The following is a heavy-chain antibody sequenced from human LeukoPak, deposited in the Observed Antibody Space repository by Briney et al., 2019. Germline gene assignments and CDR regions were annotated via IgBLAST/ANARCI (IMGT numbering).Heavy chain of an antibody. CDR2: ISSSSSTI. V-gene: IGHV3-48*01. Sequence: PGGSLRLSCAASGFTFSSYSMNWVRQAPGKGLEWVSYISSSSSTIYYADSVKGRFTISRDNAKNSLYLQMNSLRAEDTAVYYCARNYYDSSGYYRGVRLDYYMDVWGKGTTVTVSS. D-gene: IGHD3-22*01. J-gene: IGHJ6*03. CDR3: ARNYYDSSGYYRGVRLDYYMDV. CDR1: GFTFSSYS.